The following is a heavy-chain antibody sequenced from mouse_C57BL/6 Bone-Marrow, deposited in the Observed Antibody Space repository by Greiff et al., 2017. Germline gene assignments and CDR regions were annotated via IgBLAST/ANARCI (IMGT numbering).Heavy chain of an antibody. Sequence: QVHVKQPGAELVMPGASVKLSCKASGYTFTSYWMHWVKQRPGQGLEWIGEIDPSDSYTNYNQKFKGKSTLTVDKSSSTAYMQLSSLTSEDSAVYYGAREDGYYYAMDYWGQGTSVTVSS. CDR1: GYTFTSYW. CDR3: AREDGYYYAMDY. D-gene: IGHD2-3*01. CDR2: IDPSDSYT. J-gene: IGHJ4*01. V-gene: IGHV1-69*01.